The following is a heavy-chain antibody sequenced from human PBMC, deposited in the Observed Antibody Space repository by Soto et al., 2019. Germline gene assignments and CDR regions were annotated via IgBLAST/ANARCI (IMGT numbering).Heavy chain of an antibody. CDR3: AADRGGSYDILTGYKNYYYYGMDV. CDR1: GFTFTSSA. Sequence: SVKVSCKASGFTFTSSAVQWVRQARGQRLEWIGWIVVGSGNTNYAQKFQERVTITRDMSTSTVYMELSSLRSEDTAVYYCAADRGGSYDILTGYKNYYYYGMDVWGQGTTVTVSS. J-gene: IGHJ6*02. CDR2: IVVGSGNT. V-gene: IGHV1-58*01. D-gene: IGHD3-9*01.